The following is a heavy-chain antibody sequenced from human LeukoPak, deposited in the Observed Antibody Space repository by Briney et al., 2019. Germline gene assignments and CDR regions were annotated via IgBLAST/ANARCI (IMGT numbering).Heavy chain of an antibody. V-gene: IGHV1-24*01. CDR3: ATQGTVAGSY. CDR2: LDPEDGET. Sequence: ASVTVSCKVSGYTLTELSMHWVRQAPGKGLEWMGGLDPEDGETIYAQKFQGRVTMTEDTSTDTAYMELSSLRSEDTAVYYCATQGTVAGSYWGQGTLVTVSS. CDR1: GYTLTELS. J-gene: IGHJ4*02. D-gene: IGHD6-19*01.